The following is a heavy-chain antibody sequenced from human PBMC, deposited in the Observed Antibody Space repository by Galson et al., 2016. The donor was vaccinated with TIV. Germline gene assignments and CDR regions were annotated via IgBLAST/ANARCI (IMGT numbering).Heavy chain of an antibody. CDR1: GFTLSSHA. CDR3: VRGGARGYYYCGVDV. V-gene: IGHV3-30*04. CDR2: ISHDEHLK. Sequence: SLRLSCAATGFTLSSHAMHWVRQAPGKGLEWTAIISHDEHLKYYRDSVKGRFTVSRDLSLNTLYLQIDSLRPEDTARYFCVRGGARGYYYCGVDVWGQGTTLTVSS. J-gene: IGHJ6*02. D-gene: IGHD3-16*01.